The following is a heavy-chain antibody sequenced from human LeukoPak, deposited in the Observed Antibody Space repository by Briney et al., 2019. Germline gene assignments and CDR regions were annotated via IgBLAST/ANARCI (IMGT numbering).Heavy chain of an antibody. CDR2: IHNSGST. D-gene: IGHD2-15*01. V-gene: IGHV4-34*09. CDR3: ARVGVAAKSSRYFDY. CDR1: GGSFSGYY. Sequence: SETLSLTCAVYGGSFSGYYWSWIRQHPGKGLEWIGYIHNSGSTYYNPSLKSRITISVDTSKKQFSLKLSSVTAADTAVYYCARVGVAAKSSRYFDYWGQGTLVTVSS. J-gene: IGHJ4*02.